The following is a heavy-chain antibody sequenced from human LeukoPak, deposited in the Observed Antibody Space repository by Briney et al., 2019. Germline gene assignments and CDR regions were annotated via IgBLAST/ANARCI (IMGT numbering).Heavy chain of an antibody. D-gene: IGHD6-19*01. J-gene: IGHJ5*02. Sequence: GGSLRLSCAASGFTFSSHAMSWVRQAPGKGLEWVSTIRGSASNTYYADSVKGRFTISRDNSRNTLYLQMNSLRAEDTAVYYCAKNPYSDGCHWIGPWGQGTLVTVSS. CDR2: IRGSASNT. CDR3: AKNPYSDGCHWIGP. CDR1: GFTFSSHA. V-gene: IGHV3-23*01.